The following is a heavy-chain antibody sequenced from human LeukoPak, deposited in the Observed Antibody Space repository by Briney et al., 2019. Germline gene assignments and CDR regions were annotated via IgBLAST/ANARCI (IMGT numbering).Heavy chain of an antibody. CDR1: GGSISSSNW. D-gene: IGHD6-13*01. Sequence: PSGTLPLTCAVSGGSISSSNWWSWVRQPPGKGLEWIGEIYHSGSTNYNPSLKSRVTISVDKSKNQFSLKLSSVTAADTAVYYCARVGRAAEDAFDIWGQGTMVTVSS. J-gene: IGHJ3*02. V-gene: IGHV4-4*02. CDR2: IYHSGST. CDR3: ARVGRAAEDAFDI.